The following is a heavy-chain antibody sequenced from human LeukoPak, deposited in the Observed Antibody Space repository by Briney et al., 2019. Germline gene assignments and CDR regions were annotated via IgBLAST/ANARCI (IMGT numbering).Heavy chain of an antibody. J-gene: IGHJ5*02. CDR3: ASDLGHPVTIFSLDP. V-gene: IGHV1-69*13. Sequence: SVKVSCKASGGTFSSYAISWVRQAPGQGLEWMGGIIPIFGTANYAQKFQGRVTITADESTSTAYMELSSLRSEDTAVYYCASDLGHPVTIFSLDPWGQGTLVTVSS. D-gene: IGHD3-3*01. CDR1: GGTFSSYA. CDR2: IIPIFGTA.